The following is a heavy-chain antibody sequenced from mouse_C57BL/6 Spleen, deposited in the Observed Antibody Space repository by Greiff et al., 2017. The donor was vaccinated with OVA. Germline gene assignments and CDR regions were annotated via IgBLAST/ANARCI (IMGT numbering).Heavy chain of an antibody. CDR1: GFTFSDYG. CDR2: ISSGSSTI. V-gene: IGHV5-17*01. J-gene: IGHJ3*01. CDR3: ARSYDYALAWFAY. D-gene: IGHD2-4*01. Sequence: DVKLVESGGGLVKPGGSLKLSCAASGFTFSDYGMHWVRQAPEKGLEWVAYISSGSSTIYYADTVKGRFTISRDNAKNTLFLQMTSLRSEDTAMYYCARSYDYALAWFAYWGQGTLVTVSA.